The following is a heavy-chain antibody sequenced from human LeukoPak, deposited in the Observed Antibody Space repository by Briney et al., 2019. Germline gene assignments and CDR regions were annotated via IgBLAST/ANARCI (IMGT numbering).Heavy chain of an antibody. V-gene: IGHV3-74*01. J-gene: IGHJ4*02. CDR2: IRGDGSST. D-gene: IGHD2-2*01. CDR3: AREGLNCSSSSCQRATFDY. Sequence: HPGGSLRLSCATSGFTFSNYWMHWVRHVPGKGLVWVSRIRGDGSSTRNADSVEGRFTISRDNAKNTLYLQMNSLRAEDTAVYYCAREGLNCSSSSCQRATFDYWGRGTLVTVSS. CDR1: GFTFSNYW.